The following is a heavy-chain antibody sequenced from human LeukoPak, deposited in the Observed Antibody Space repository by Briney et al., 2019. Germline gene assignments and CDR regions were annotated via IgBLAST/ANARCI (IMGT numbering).Heavy chain of an antibody. D-gene: IGHD6-13*01. CDR3: ARGVYIAAAQYGY. J-gene: IGHJ4*02. CDR2: IYYSGTT. V-gene: IGHV4-59*01. Sequence: PSEILSLTCTVSGSSISSYYWSWIRQPPGKGLEWIGYIYYSGTTNYNPSLKGRVTISVDTSKNQFSLKLSSVTAADTAVYYCARGVYIAAAQYGYWGQGTLVTVSS. CDR1: GSSISSYY.